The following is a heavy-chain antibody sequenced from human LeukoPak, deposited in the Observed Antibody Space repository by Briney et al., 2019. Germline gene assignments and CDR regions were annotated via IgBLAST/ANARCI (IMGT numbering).Heavy chain of an antibody. CDR3: ARILLTGTGRGYSDY. CDR1: GFTFSSYA. J-gene: IGHJ4*02. Sequence: GGSLRLSCAASGFTFSSYAMSWVRQAPGKGLEWVSAISGSGGSTYYADSVKGRFTISRDNSKNTLYLQMNSLRAEDTALYYCARILLTGTGRGYSDYWGQGVLVTVSS. CDR2: ISGSGGST. D-gene: IGHD1-7*01. V-gene: IGHV3-23*01.